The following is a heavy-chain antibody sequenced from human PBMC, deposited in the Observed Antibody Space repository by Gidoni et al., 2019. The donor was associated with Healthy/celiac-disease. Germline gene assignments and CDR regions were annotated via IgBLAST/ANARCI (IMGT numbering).Heavy chain of an antibody. CDR2: ISAYNGNT. D-gene: IGHD2-15*01. V-gene: IGHV1-18*01. CDR3: ARQHGYCSGGSCYPGTYGMDV. Sequence: QVQLVQSGAEVKKPGASVKVSCKASGYTFTSYGISWGRQAPGQGLEWMGWISAYNGNTNYAQKLQGRVTMTTDTSTSTAYMELRSLRSDDTAVYYCARQHGYCSGGSCYPGTYGMDVWGQGTTVTVSS. CDR1: GYTFTSYG. J-gene: IGHJ6*02.